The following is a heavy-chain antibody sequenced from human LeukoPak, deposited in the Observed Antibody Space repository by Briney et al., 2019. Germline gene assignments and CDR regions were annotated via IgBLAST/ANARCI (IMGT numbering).Heavy chain of an antibody. CDR2: INPSGGST. D-gene: IGHD6-13*01. J-gene: IGHJ6*02. CDR3: ARRKSSIAAAGPRLYYYYYGMDV. Sequence: WASVKVSCKAPGYTFTSYYMHWVRQAPGQGLEWMGIINPSGGSTSYAQKFQGRVTMTRDTSTSTVYMELSSLRSEDTAVYYCARRKSSIAAAGPRLYYYYYGMDVWGQGTTVTVSS. CDR1: GYTFTSYY. V-gene: IGHV1-46*01.